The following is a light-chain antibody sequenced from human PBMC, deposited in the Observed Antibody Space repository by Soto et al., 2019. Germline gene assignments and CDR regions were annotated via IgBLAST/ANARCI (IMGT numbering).Light chain of an antibody. CDR3: QQYGSSPWT. CDR2: GAS. CDR1: QNVDSNY. J-gene: IGKJ1*01. V-gene: IGKV3-20*01. Sequence: EIVLTQSPGTLSLSPGEEATLSCRASQNVDSNYLAWYQQKPGQAPRLLIYGASSRDTGIPDRFSGSGSGTDFTLTISRLEPEDFAVYYCQQYGSSPWTFGQGTKVDIK.